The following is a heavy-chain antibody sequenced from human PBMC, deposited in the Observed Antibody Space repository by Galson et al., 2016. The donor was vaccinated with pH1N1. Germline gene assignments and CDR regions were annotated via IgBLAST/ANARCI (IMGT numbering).Heavy chain of an antibody. CDR1: RFTFSTCW. CDR3: AREIGGRDSY. Sequence: SLRLSCAASRFTFSTCWMTWVRQAPGKGLEWVANIKQDGSQKYYVDSVKGRFTISRDNAKNTLYLQMNSLRAEDTAMYYCAREIGGRDSYWGQGTLVTVSS. V-gene: IGHV3-7*05. D-gene: IGHD3-3*01. J-gene: IGHJ4*02. CDR2: IKQDGSQK.